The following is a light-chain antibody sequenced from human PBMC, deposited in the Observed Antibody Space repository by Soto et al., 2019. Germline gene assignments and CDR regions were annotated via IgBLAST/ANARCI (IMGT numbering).Light chain of an antibody. Sequence: EIVLTQSPGTLSLSPGERATLSCRASQSVGNNYLAWYQQKPGQAPRFLIYDASSRATGFPDRFSGSGSGTDFTLTISRLEPEDFAVYYCQQYGSTPLTFGGGTTVEIK. CDR1: QSVGNNY. J-gene: IGKJ4*01. CDR3: QQYGSTPLT. V-gene: IGKV3-20*01. CDR2: DAS.